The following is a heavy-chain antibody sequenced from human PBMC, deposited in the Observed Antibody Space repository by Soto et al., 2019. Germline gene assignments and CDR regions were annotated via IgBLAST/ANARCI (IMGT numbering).Heavy chain of an antibody. CDR3: ARGADYGDWYYFDY. J-gene: IGHJ4*02. V-gene: IGHV1-69*06. D-gene: IGHD4-17*01. Sequence: SVKVSCKASGGTFSSYAISWVRQAPGQGLEWMGGIIPIFGTANYAQKFQGRVTITADKSTSTAYMELSSLRSEDTAAYYCARGADYGDWYYFDYWGRGTLVTVSS. CDR2: IIPIFGTA. CDR1: GGTFSSYA.